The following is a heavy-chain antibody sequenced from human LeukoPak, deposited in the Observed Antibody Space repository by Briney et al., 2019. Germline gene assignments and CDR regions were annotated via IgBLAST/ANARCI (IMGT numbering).Heavy chain of an antibody. D-gene: IGHD3-10*01. CDR2: IKQDGSEK. CDR3: ARDPYGSGSYGVY. CDR1: GFTFSSYW. Sequence: PGGSLRLSCAASGFTFSSYWMSWVRQAPGKGLEWVANIKQDGSEKYYVDSVKGRFTISRDNAKNSLYLQMNSLRAEDTAVYYCARDPYGSGSYGVYWGQGTLVTVSS. J-gene: IGHJ4*02. V-gene: IGHV3-7*01.